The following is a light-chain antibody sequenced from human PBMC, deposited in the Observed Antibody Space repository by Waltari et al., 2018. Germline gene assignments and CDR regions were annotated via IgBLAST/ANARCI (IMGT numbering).Light chain of an antibody. CDR3: SSHTSTVPHV. V-gene: IGLV2-14*01. CDR1: TNHVGGCGY. Sequence: QSALPQPASVSGPPGQPITIPCTGTTNHVGGCGYVPWSQQYPGKAPKLMIYEVSYRPSGISTRFSGSKSGNTASLTISGLQAEDEADYYCSSHTSTVPHVFGTGTKVTVV. CDR2: EVS. J-gene: IGLJ1*01.